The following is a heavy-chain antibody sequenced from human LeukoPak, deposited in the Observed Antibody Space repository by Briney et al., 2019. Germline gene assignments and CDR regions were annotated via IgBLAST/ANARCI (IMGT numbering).Heavy chain of an antibody. J-gene: IGHJ5*02. V-gene: IGHV4-30-2*01. CDR3: ARVHDYVWGSYRPLGFDP. Sequence: SETLSLTCAVSGGSISSGGYSWSWIRQPPGKGLEWIGYIYHSGSTYYNPSLKSRVTISVDRSKNQFSLKLSSVTAADTAVYYCARVHDYVWGSYRPLGFDPWGQGTLVTVSS. D-gene: IGHD3-16*02. CDR1: GGSISSGGYS. CDR2: IYHSGST.